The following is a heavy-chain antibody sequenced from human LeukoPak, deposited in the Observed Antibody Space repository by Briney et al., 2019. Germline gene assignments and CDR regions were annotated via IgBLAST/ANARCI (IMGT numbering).Heavy chain of an antibody. D-gene: IGHD2-2*01. J-gene: IGHJ6*03. CDR2: IHYSGST. V-gene: IGHV4-31*03. CDR1: GGSISSGGYY. Sequence: SETLSLTCTVSGGSISSGGYYWSWIRQHPGKGLEWIGYIHYSGSTYYNPSLKSRVTISVDTSKNQFSLKLSSVTAAHTAVYYCARDLSTCHMDVWGKGTTVTVSS. CDR3: ARDLSTCHMDV.